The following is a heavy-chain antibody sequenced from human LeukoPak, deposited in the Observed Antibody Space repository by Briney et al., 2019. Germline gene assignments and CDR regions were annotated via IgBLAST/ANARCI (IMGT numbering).Heavy chain of an antibody. J-gene: IGHJ4*02. D-gene: IGHD2-21*02. CDR1: GYTFTSYD. V-gene: IGHV1-8*01. CDR3: ARDSTLYCGGDCYSGFDY. CDR2: MNPNSGNT. Sequence: ASVKVSCKASGYTFTSYDINWVRQATGQGLEWMGWMNPNSGNTGYAQKFQGRVTITADESTSTAYMELSSLRSEDTAVYYCARDSTLYCGGDCYSGFDYWGQGTLVTVSS.